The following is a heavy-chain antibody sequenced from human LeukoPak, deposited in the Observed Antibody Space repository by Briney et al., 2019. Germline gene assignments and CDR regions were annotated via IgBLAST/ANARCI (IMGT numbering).Heavy chain of an antibody. J-gene: IGHJ4*02. Sequence: ASVKVSCNGSGYTLTELCMHWVRHAPGKALEWMGGFDPEDGETIYAQKFQGRVTMTEDTSTDTAYMELSSLRSEDTAVYYCATGRVGGWLLPPNWGQGTLVTVSS. CDR3: ATGRVGGWLLPPN. CDR2: FDPEDGET. V-gene: IGHV1-24*01. D-gene: IGHD3-22*01. CDR1: GYTLTELC.